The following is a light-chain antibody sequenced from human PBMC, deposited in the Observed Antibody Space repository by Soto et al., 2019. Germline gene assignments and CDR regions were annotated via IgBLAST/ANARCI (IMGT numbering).Light chain of an antibody. CDR3: QQYGGSPYT. V-gene: IGKV3-20*01. CDR2: GAS. CDR1: QTIKYNL. J-gene: IGKJ2*01. Sequence: ETVLTQSPGTLSLSPGERATLSCRASQTIKYNLLACYHQKPGQAPRLLIYGASSRASGIPDRFSGSGSGTDFSITISRLEPEDFAVYYCQQYGGSPYTFGQGTKLEIK.